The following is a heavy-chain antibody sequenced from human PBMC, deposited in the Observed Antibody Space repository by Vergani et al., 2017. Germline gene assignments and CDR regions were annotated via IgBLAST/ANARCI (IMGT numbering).Heavy chain of an antibody. CDR1: GSTFSSYD. CDR3: AXDARLGNGWYYFVS. Sequence: EVQLLESGGGLVQPGGSLRLPCAASGSTFSSYDLNWVRQAQGKGLEWDPGTINSGDKAYYADSVKARFTISRDNSKNTLSLQINSLRADDTATYYCAXDARLGNGWYYFVSWGQGSLVTVSS. V-gene: IGHV3-23*01. D-gene: IGHD6-19*01. CDR2: TINSGDKA. J-gene: IGHJ4*02.